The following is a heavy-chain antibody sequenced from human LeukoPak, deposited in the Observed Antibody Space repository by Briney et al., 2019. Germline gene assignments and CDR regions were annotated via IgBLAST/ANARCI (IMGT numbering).Heavy chain of an antibody. CDR2: IKEDGGEI. D-gene: IGHD1-26*01. Sequence: GGSLRLSCVASGFTFSGYSMNWVRQAPGKGLEWVANIKEDGGEIHFVDSMKGRFTISRDNAKSSLYLQMNSLRGDDTAVYYCARSGYSHSWDYWGQGTLVIVSS. CDR3: ARSGYSHSWDY. CDR1: GFTFSGYS. V-gene: IGHV3-7*03. J-gene: IGHJ4*02.